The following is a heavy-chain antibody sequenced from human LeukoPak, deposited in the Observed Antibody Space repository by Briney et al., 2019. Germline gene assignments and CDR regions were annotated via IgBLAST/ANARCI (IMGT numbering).Heavy chain of an antibody. V-gene: IGHV4-61*01. CDR3: ARGQVGATQLFAC. D-gene: IGHD1-26*01. CDR1: GGSVSSRTYY. Sequence: SETLCLTCTASGGSVSSRTYYWNWLRQPPGKGLEWIGYIYDSESTNYNSSLKSRVTISGDTSKSQCSLKLRSVTAADTALYYWARGQVGATQLFACWGQGTLVTVSS. CDR2: IYDSEST. J-gene: IGHJ5*01.